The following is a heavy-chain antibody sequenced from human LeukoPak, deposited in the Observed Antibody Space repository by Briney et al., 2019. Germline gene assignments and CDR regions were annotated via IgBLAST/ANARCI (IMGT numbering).Heavy chain of an antibody. CDR3: ARGPSGYHNT. CDR1: GFTFSSYN. CDR2: ITSSSSYI. J-gene: IGHJ4*02. D-gene: IGHD5-12*01. V-gene: IGHV3-21*06. Sequence: GGSLRLSCAASGFTFSSYNMNWVRQAPGKGLEWVSSITSSSSYIYYADSVKGRFTISRDNAKNSLYLQIDSLRAEDTAVYYCARGPSGYHNTGGQGTLVTVSS.